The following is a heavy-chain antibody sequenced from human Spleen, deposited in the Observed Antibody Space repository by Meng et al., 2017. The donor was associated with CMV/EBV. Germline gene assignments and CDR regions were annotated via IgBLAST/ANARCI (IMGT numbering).Heavy chain of an antibody. Sequence: GGSLRLSCAASGFTFSNHWMHWVRQAPGKGLVWVSRTNYDESGTTYADSVRGRFSISRDNAKNSLYLQMNSLRAEDTAVYYCARVNGGGTRHHLHDDGLDVWGQGTTVTVSS. CDR1: GFTFSNHW. CDR3: ARVNGGGTRHHLHDDGLDV. CDR2: TNYDESGT. J-gene: IGHJ6*02. V-gene: IGHV3-74*01. D-gene: IGHD1-14*01.